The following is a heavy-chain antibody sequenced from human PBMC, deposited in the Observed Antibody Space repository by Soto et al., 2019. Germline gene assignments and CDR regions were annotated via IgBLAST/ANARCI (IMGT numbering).Heavy chain of an antibody. CDR2: INPGDSDI. Sequence: GESLKISCKASGYSFTTYWIAWVRQMPGKGLEWMGIINPGDSDIRYSPSFQGQVTISTDNSISTAYLQWSSLKASDTAMYYCARHEQFYYYYYGMDVWGQGTAVTVSS. J-gene: IGHJ6*02. CDR3: ARHEQFYYYYYGMDV. V-gene: IGHV5-51*01. CDR1: GYSFTTYW. D-gene: IGHD4-4*01.